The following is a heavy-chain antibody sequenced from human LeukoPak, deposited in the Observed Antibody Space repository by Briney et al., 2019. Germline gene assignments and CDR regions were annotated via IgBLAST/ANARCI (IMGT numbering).Heavy chain of an antibody. CDR3: ARAPGNDYYPYYYMDV. D-gene: IGHD4/OR15-4a*01. Sequence: SETLSLTRTVSGGSISSYYWSWIRHPPGKGLEWIGYIYYSGSTNYNPSLKSRVTISVDTSKNQFSLKVNSVTAADTAVYYCARAPGNDYYPYYYMDVWGKGTTVTVSS. V-gene: IGHV4-59*01. CDR2: IYYSGST. CDR1: GGSISSYY. J-gene: IGHJ6*03.